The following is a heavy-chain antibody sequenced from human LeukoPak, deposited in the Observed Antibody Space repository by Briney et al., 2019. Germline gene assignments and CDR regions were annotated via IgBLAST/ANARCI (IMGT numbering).Heavy chain of an antibody. CDR2: INHSGST. CDR1: GGSFSGFY. Sequence: SETLSLTCSVYGGSFSGFYWNWIRQPPGKGLEWIGEINHSGSTHYSPSLKSRLSISVDPSKNQFSLKLSSVTAADTAVYYCARGGGYCTNNVCPPWFDPWGQGTLVTVSS. J-gene: IGHJ5*02. CDR3: ARGGGYCTNNVCPPWFDP. V-gene: IGHV4-34*01. D-gene: IGHD2-8*01.